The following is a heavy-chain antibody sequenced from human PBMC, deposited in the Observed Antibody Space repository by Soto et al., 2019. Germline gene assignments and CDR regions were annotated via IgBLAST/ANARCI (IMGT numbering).Heavy chain of an antibody. V-gene: IGHV1-2*02. Sequence: ASVKVSCKASGYTFTGYYMHWVRQAPGQGLEWMGWINPNSGGTNYAQKFQGRVTMTRDMSISTAYMELSRLRSDDTAVYYCAKTDYDILTGYYKDNWFDPWGQGTLVTVSS. CDR3: AKTDYDILTGYYKDNWFDP. D-gene: IGHD3-9*01. CDR2: INPNSGGT. J-gene: IGHJ5*02. CDR1: GYTFTGYY.